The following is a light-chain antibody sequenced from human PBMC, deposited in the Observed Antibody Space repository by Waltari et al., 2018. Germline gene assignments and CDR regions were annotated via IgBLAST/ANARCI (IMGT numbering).Light chain of an antibody. CDR3: QHDYTTPLT. CDR2: AAS. CDR1: QGINKE. V-gene: IGKV1-27*01. J-gene: IGKJ1*01. Sequence: DIQMTQSPSSLSASVGDRVTVSCRASQGINKELNWYQQKPGKAPTLLIYAASSLQTGISSRFSGSVSGTDFTLTISSLQPEDVATYYCQHDYTTPLTFGQGTKVEI.